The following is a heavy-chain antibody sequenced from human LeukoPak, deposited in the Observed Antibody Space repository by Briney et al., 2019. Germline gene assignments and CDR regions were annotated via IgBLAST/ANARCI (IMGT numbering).Heavy chain of an antibody. V-gene: IGHV3-23*01. J-gene: IGHJ4*02. CDR2: INDSGDST. D-gene: IGHD5-18*01. CDR1: GFSFSKYA. CDR3: ARDFEGYSYGSPYFDY. Sequence: GGSLRLSCAASGFSFSKYAMTWVRQAPGKGLEWVSTINDSGDSTYYADSVKGRFTISRDNSKNTLYLQMNSLRAEDTAVYYCARDFEGYSYGSPYFDYWGQGTLVIVSS.